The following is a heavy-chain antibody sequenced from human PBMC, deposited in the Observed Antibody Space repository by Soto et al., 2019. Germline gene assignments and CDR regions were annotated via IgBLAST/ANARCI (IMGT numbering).Heavy chain of an antibody. J-gene: IGHJ4*02. CDR1: GGTFSSYT. CDR2: IIPILGIA. Sequence: QVQLVQSGAEVKKPGSSVKVSCKASGGTFSSYTISWVRQAPGQGLEWMGRIIPILGIANYAQKFQGRVTXTXXKSTSTAYMELSSLRSEDTAVYYCARDGDHYYATFWGQGTLVTVSS. CDR3: ARDGDHYYATF. D-gene: IGHD3-10*01. V-gene: IGHV1-69*08.